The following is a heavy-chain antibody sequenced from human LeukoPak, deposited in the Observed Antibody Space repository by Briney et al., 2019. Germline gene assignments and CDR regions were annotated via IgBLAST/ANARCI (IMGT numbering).Heavy chain of an antibody. D-gene: IGHD3-22*01. CDR1: GGSISSGGYY. V-gene: IGHV4-61*02. CDR3: ARDNNGYYYDSSGYNWVSDY. CDR2: IYTSVST. Sequence: SETLSLTCSVPGGSISSGGYYWSWIRQPAGKGLGWIGRIYTSVSTNYNPPLRSRVTLSVDTSKSQFSLKLSYVTAADTAVYYCARDNNGYYYDSSGYNWVSDYWGQGTLVTVSS. J-gene: IGHJ4*02.